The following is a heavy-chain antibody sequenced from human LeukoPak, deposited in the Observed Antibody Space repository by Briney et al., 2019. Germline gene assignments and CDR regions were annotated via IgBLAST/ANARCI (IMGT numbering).Heavy chain of an antibody. V-gene: IGHV4-30-2*01. CDR2: IYHSGST. Sequence: PSETLSLTCAVSGGSISSGGYSWSWIRQPPGKGLEWIGYIYHSGSTYYNPSLKSRVTISVDRSKNQFSLKLSSVTAADTAVYYCARPPVEGYCSGGSCAERDYWGQGTLVTVSS. J-gene: IGHJ4*02. CDR1: GGSISSGGYS. D-gene: IGHD2-15*01. CDR3: ARPPVEGYCSGGSCAERDY.